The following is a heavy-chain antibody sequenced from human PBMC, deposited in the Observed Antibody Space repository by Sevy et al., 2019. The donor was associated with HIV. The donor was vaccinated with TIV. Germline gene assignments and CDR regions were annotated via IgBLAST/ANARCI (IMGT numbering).Heavy chain of an antibody. D-gene: IGHD3-9*01. Sequence: SETLSLTCSVSGASASSANDYWSWNRHAPGKGLDWIGNVFYFGSTNYNPSLKSRITISLDMSKKQFSLKLTSVTAADRAVYYCARDLYYDISTGLYAIDVWGQGTTVTVSS. CDR3: ARDLYYDISTGLYAIDV. CDR1: GASASSANDY. V-gene: IGHV4-61*01. CDR2: VFYFGST. J-gene: IGHJ6*02.